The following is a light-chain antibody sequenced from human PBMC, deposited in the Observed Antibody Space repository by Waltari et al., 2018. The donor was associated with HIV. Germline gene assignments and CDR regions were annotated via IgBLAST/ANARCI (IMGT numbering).Light chain of an antibody. CDR2: KNY. Sequence: QSVLTQPPSASGTPGQRVTISCSGSSSNIGNDNVYWYQQLPGTAPKLLIYKNYQRPSGAPDRCGGSKSGTSASPAISGLRSEDEAEYDCVGWDASLSAYVFGTGTKVTIL. CDR3: VGWDASLSAYV. J-gene: IGLJ1*01. V-gene: IGLV1-47*01. CDR1: SSNIGNDN.